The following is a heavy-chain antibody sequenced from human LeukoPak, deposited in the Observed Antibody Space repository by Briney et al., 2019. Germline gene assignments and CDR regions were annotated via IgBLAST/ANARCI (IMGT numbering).Heavy chain of an antibody. CDR3: TRGFAMDV. CDR2: ISYDGSYK. V-gene: IGHV3-30*03. J-gene: IGHJ6*02. Sequence: QPGRSLRLSCAASGFTFSSYGMHWVRQAPGKGLEWVAVISYDGSYKYYADSVKGRFTISRDNSKNTLYLQMNSLRAEDTAVYYCTRGFAMDVWGQGTTVTVSS. CDR1: GFTFSSYG.